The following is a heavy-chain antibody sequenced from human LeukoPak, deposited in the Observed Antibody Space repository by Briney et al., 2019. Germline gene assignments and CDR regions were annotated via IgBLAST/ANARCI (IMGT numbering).Heavy chain of an antibody. CDR2: ISGSGGST. Sequence: PGGSLRLSYAASGFTFSSYAMSWVRQAPGKGLEWVSAISGSGGSTYYADSVKGRFTISRDNSKNTLYLQMNSLRAEDTAVYYCAKDPRHQQWPPPSNWFDPWGQGTLVTVSS. CDR3: AKDPRHQQWPPPSNWFDP. V-gene: IGHV3-23*01. D-gene: IGHD6-19*01. CDR1: GFTFSSYA. J-gene: IGHJ5*02.